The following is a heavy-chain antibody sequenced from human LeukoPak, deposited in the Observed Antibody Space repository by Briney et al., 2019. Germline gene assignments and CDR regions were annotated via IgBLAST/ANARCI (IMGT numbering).Heavy chain of an antibody. CDR3: AKEHDYTNAAPEWGFDS. Sequence: GGSLRLSCAASGFTFSVYAMSWVRQAPGKGLEWVSGISGSSSHTKDADFVRGRFTIYRDNSRNTLFLQLNSLTAEDTAVYYCAKEHDYTNAAPEWGFDSWGQGSLVIVSS. CDR1: GFTFSVYA. J-gene: IGHJ4*02. D-gene: IGHD2-2*02. CDR2: ISGSSSHT. V-gene: IGHV3-23*01.